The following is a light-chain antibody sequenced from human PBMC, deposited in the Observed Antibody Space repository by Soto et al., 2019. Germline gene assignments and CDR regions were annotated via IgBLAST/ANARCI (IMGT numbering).Light chain of an antibody. V-gene: IGKV3-20*01. J-gene: IGKJ1*01. CDR2: GAS. CDR3: QQYGSSRWT. Sequence: EIVLTQSPPTLSLSPGESATLSCRASQSVSSSYLAWYQQKPGQAPRLLIYGASSRATGIPDRFSGSGSGTDFTLTISRLEPEDFAVYYCQQYGSSRWTFGQGTKVDIK. CDR1: QSVSSSY.